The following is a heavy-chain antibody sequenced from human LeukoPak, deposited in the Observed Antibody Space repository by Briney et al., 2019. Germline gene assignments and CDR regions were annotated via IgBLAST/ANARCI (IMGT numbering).Heavy chain of an antibody. CDR2: ISGSDGST. CDR1: GFTFDIYA. J-gene: IGHJ4*02. V-gene: IGHV3-23*01. D-gene: IGHD6-13*01. Sequence: GGSLRLSCAASGFTFDIYAMSWVRQAPGKGLEWVSAISGSDGSTYYADSVKGRFTISRDSSKNTLYLQMNSLRAEDTAVYYCAKQASAAAASRYNYWGLGALVTVSS. CDR3: AKQASAAAASRYNY.